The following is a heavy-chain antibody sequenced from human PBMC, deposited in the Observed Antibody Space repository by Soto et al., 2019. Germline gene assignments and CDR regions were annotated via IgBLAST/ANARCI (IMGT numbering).Heavy chain of an antibody. J-gene: IGHJ4*02. Sequence: GGSLRLSCAASGFTFSSYGMHWVRQAPGKGLEWVAVISYDGSNKYYADSVKGRFTISRDNSKNTLYLQMNSLRAEDTAVYYCAKDPTPPGIAAAGIGYFDYWGQGTLVTVSS. CDR3: AKDPTPPGIAAAGIGYFDY. CDR1: GFTFSSYG. V-gene: IGHV3-30*18. D-gene: IGHD6-13*01. CDR2: ISYDGSNK.